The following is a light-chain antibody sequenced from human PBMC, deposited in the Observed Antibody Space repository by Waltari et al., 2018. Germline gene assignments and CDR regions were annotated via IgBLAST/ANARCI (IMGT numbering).Light chain of an antibody. J-gene: IGKJ4*01. CDR2: DAS. Sequence: DIQMTQSPSSLSASVGDRVTITCQASQDISNYLNWYQQKPGKAPKLLIYDASNLETGVPSRFSGSGFGTDFTFTTSSMQPEDIATYYCQQYDNLPLTFGGGTKVEIK. CDR1: QDISNY. CDR3: QQYDNLPLT. V-gene: IGKV1-33*01.